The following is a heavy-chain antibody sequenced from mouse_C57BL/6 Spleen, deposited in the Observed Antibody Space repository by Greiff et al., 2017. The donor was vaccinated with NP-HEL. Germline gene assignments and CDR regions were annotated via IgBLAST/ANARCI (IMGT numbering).Heavy chain of an antibody. J-gene: IGHJ3*01. D-gene: IGHD2-2*01. CDR2: ISYSGST. CDR3: ARDEGYGYAWFAY. Sequence: EVQLQQSGPGMVKPSQSLSLTCTVTGYSITSGYDWHWIRHFPGNKLEWMGYISYSGSTNYNPSLKSRISITHDTSKNHFFLKLNSVTTEDTATYYCARDEGYGYAWFAYWGQGTLVTVSA. V-gene: IGHV3-1*01. CDR1: GYSITSGYD.